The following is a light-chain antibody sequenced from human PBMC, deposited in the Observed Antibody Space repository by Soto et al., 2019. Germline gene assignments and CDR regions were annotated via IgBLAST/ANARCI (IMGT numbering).Light chain of an antibody. V-gene: IGKV1-8*01. CDR1: QGISSY. CDR2: AAS. Sequence: AIRMTQSPSSLSASTGDRVTITCRASQGISSYLAWYQQKPGNAPKLLIYAASTLQSGVPSRFSGSGSGTDFTLTISCLQSEDFATYYCQQYYSYQRTFGQGTKVEIK. CDR3: QQYYSYQRT. J-gene: IGKJ1*01.